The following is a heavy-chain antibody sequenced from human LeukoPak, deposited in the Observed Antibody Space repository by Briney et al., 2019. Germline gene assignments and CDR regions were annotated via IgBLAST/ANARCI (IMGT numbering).Heavy chain of an antibody. CDR2: ISTYNGNT. V-gene: IGHV1-18*01. D-gene: IGHD3-3*01. J-gene: IGHJ4*02. Sequence: GASVKVSCKASGYTFNSYDISWVRQAPGQGLEWMAWISTYNGNTNYAQKVQGRATMTTDTSTSTAYMELRSLRSDDTAVYYRARVLRYDFWSAYYFDYWGQGTLVTVSS. CDR1: GYTFNSYD. CDR3: ARVLRYDFWSAYYFDY.